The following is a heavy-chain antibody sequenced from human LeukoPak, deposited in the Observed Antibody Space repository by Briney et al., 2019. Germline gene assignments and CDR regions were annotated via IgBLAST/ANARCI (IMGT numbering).Heavy chain of an antibody. V-gene: IGHV1-69*13. J-gene: IGHJ3*02. CDR1: GYTFISYY. D-gene: IGHD3-22*01. CDR3: ARGRITMIVVVNGDIDAFDI. Sequence: SVKVSCKTSGYTFISYYIHWVRQAPGQGLEWMGGIIPIFGTANYAQKFQGRVTITADESTSTAYMELSSLRSEDTAVYYCARGRITMIVVVNGDIDAFDIWGQGTMVTVSS. CDR2: IIPIFGTA.